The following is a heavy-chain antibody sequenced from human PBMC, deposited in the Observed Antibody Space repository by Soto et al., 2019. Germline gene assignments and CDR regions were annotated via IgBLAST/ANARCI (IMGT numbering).Heavy chain of an antibody. D-gene: IGHD5-12*01. Sequence: ASVKVSCKASGYTFTSYGISWVRQAPGQGLEWMGWISAYNGNTNYAQKLQGRVTMTTDTSTSTAYMELRSLRSDDTAVYYCARCYSGYDYLYYYYMDVWGKGTTVTVSS. V-gene: IGHV1-18*01. CDR1: GYTFTSYG. J-gene: IGHJ6*03. CDR3: ARCYSGYDYLYYYYMDV. CDR2: ISAYNGNT.